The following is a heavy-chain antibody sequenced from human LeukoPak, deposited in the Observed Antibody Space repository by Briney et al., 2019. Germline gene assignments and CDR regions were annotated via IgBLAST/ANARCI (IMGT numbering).Heavy chain of an antibody. CDR3: ARDQYDSVWGSYRPYFDF. J-gene: IGHJ4*02. CDR1: GYTFRSYG. D-gene: IGHD3-16*02. CDR2: ISIYNGNT. V-gene: IGHV1-18*01. Sequence: GASVKVSCKASGYTFRSYGVSWIRQAPGQGLEWMGSISIYNGNTKYAGNFQGRVTMTTDTSTSTAYMELSLRSDDTAMYYCARDQYDSVWGSYRPYFDFWGQGTLVTVSS.